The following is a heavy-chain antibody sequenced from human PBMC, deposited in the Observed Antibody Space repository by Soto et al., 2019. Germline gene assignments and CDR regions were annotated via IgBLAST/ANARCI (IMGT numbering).Heavy chain of an antibody. J-gene: IGHJ4*02. CDR1: GFTVSSNY. V-gene: IGHV3-53*01. Sequence: EVQLVEPGGGLIQPGGSLRLSCTASGFTVSSNYMSWVRQAPGKGLEWVSVIYSGGSTYYADSVKGRFTISRDSSKNTLYLQMNSLRAEDTAVYYCARFSGYPNYYFDYWGQGTLVTVSS. CDR3: ARFSGYPNYYFDY. CDR2: IYSGGST. D-gene: IGHD5-18*01.